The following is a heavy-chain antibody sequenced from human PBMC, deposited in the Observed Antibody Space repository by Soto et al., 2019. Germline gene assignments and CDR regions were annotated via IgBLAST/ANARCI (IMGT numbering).Heavy chain of an antibody. D-gene: IGHD6-19*01. CDR3: ARPAGGPDAFDI. Sequence: SETLSLTCTVSGGSISSSSYYWGWIRQPPGKGLEWIGSIYYSGSTYYNPSLKSRVTISVDTSKNQFSLKLSSVTAADTAVYYCARPAGGPDAFDIWGQGTMVTVSS. CDR1: GGSISSSSYY. V-gene: IGHV4-39*01. J-gene: IGHJ3*02. CDR2: IYYSGST.